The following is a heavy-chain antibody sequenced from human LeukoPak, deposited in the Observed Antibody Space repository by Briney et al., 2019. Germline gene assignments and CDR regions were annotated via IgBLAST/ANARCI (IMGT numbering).Heavy chain of an antibody. CDR2: INPNSGGT. Sequence: GASVKVSCKASGYTFTSYYMHWVRQAPGQGLEWMGWINPNSGGTNYAQKFQGRVTMTRDTSISTAYMELSSLRSEDTAVYYCARTYYDFWSGKVGAFDIWGQGTMVTVSS. CDR1: GYTFTSYY. V-gene: IGHV1-2*02. CDR3: ARTYYDFWSGKVGAFDI. D-gene: IGHD3-3*01. J-gene: IGHJ3*02.